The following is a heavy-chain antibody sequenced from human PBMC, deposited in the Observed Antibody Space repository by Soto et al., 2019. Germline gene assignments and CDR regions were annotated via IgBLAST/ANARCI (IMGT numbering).Heavy chain of an antibody. J-gene: IGHJ5*02. CDR3: ARAGCSGGSCYDWFDP. D-gene: IGHD2-15*01. Sequence: EVQLVESGGGLVQPGGSLRLSCAASGFTFSSYSMNWVRQAPGKGLEWVSYISSSSSTIYYADSVKGRFTISRDNAKNSLYLRMNSLRDEDTAVYYCARAGCSGGSCYDWFDPWGQGTLVTVSS. CDR1: GFTFSSYS. V-gene: IGHV3-48*02. CDR2: ISSSSSTI.